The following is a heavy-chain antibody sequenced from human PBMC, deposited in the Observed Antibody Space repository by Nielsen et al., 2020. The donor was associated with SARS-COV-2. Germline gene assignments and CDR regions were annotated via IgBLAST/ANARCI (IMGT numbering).Heavy chain of an antibody. D-gene: IGHD2-2*01. Sequence: SETLSLTCAVYGGSFSGYYWSWIRQPPGKGLEWIGEINHSGSTNYNPSLKSRVTISVDTSKNQFSLKLSSVTAADTAVYYCARGRDCSSTSCYGYYYYYMDVWGKGTTVTVSS. CDR1: GGSFSGYY. CDR2: INHSGST. J-gene: IGHJ6*03. CDR3: ARGRDCSSTSCYGYYYYYMDV. V-gene: IGHV4-34*01.